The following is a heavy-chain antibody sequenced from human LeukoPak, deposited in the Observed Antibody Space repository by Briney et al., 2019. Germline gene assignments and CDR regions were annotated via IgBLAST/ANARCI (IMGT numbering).Heavy chain of an antibody. D-gene: IGHD6-13*01. CDR2: ISGSGGST. CDR3: AAGYSTRFDP. Sequence: PGGSLRPSCAASGFTFSSYAMSSVRHAPGKGMEWVSAISGSGGSTYYADSVKGRFTISRDNSKNTLYLQMNSLRAEDTAVYYCAAGYSTRFDPWGQEPWSPSPQ. V-gene: IGHV3-23*01. CDR1: GFTFSSYA. J-gene: IGHJ5*02.